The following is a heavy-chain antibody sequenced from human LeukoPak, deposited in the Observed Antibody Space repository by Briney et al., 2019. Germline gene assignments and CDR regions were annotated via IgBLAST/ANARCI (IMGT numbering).Heavy chain of an antibody. CDR1: GFTFSSYS. J-gene: IGHJ4*02. CDR2: ISSSSSYI. D-gene: IGHD3-9*01. V-gene: IGHV3-21*01. Sequence: PGGSLRLSCAASGFTFSSYSMNWVRQAPGKGLEWVSSISSSSSYIYYADSVKGRFTISRDNAKNSLYLQMNSLRAEDTAVYYCAKDRDYDICTGYSPCFDYWGQGTLVTVS. CDR3: AKDRDYDICTGYSPCFDY.